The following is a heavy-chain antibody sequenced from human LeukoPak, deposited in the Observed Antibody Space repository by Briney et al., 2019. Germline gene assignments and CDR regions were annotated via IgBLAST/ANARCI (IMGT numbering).Heavy chain of an antibody. J-gene: IGHJ4*02. Sequence: PSQTLSLTCTVSGGSISSSSYYWGWIRQPPGNGLELIVSIYYSGSTYYNPSLKSRVTISVETSKNQFSLKLSSVTAADTAVYYCARSSGWYEVYFDYWGQGTLVTVSS. CDR1: GGSISSSSYY. V-gene: IGHV4-39*01. CDR3: ARSSGWYEVYFDY. CDR2: IYYSGST. D-gene: IGHD6-19*01.